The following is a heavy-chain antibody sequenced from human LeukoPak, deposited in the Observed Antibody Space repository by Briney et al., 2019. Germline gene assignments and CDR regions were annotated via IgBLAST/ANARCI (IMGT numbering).Heavy chain of an antibody. D-gene: IGHD4-23*01. Sequence: GGSLRLSCAASGFTFSSYAMSWVRQAPGKGLEWLSVIRGSGDNTYYADSVKGRLTISRDNSKSTLYLQMNSLRAEDTAIYYCARGIGGPDYWGRGTLVTVSS. CDR2: IRGSGDNT. CDR3: ARGIGGPDY. CDR1: GFTFSSYA. V-gene: IGHV3-23*01. J-gene: IGHJ4*02.